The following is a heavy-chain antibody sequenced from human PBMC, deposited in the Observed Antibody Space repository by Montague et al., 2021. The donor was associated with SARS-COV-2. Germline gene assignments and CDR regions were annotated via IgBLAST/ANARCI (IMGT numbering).Heavy chain of an antibody. CDR1: GFTFSSFA. V-gene: IGHV3-48*03. Sequence: SLRLSCAASGFTFSSFAMIWVRQAPGKGLEWLSYISRSGSPGYADSVKGRFTVSRDNAKNSLYLQMDSLRDEDTAVYYCATRAQSRVWYERHGPFDYWGQGTLVTVSP. CDR3: ATRAQSRVWYERHGPFDY. CDR2: ISRSGSP. J-gene: IGHJ4*02. D-gene: IGHD6-13*01.